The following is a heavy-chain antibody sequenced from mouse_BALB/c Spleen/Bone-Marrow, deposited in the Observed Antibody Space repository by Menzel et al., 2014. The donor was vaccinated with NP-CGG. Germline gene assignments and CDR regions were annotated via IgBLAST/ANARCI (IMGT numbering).Heavy chain of an antibody. D-gene: IGHD1-1*01. V-gene: IGHV14-3*02. J-gene: IGHJ3*01. Sequence: EVQLQESGAELVKPGASVKLSCTASGFNIKDTYMHWVKQRPKQGLEWIGRIDHLNGNTKYDPKFQGKATITADTSSNTGYLQLSSLTSEDTAVYYCASYYYGSYGFAYWGQGTLVTVSA. CDR2: IDHLNGNT. CDR3: ASYYYGSYGFAY. CDR1: GFNIKDTY.